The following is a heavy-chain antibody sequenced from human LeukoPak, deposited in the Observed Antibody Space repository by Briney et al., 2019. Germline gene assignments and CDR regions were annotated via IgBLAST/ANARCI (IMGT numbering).Heavy chain of an antibody. D-gene: IGHD3-22*01. CDR1: GGSISSGGYS. J-gene: IGHJ3*02. V-gene: IGHV4-30-2*01. CDR3: ARGDFYYDSSGHRNDAFDI. Sequence: PSETLSLTCAVSGGSISSGGYSWSWIRQPPGKGLEWIGYIYHSGSTYYNPSLKSRVTISVDRSKNQFSLKLSSVTAADTAVYYCARGDFYYDSSGHRNDAFDIWGQGTMVIVSS. CDR2: IYHSGST.